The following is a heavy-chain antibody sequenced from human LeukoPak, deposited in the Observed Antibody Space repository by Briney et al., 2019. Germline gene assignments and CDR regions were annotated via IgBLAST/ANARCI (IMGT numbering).Heavy chain of an antibody. CDR1: GFTFSSYA. V-gene: IGHV3-23*01. D-gene: IGHD4-17*01. CDR3: AKDHWVTTVTISLMDDAFDI. Sequence: PGGSLRLSRAASGFTFSSYAMSWVRQAPGKGLEWVSAISGSGGSTYYADSVKGRFTISRDNSKNTLYLQMNSLRAEDTAVYYCAKDHWVTTVTISLMDDAFDIWGQGTMVTVSS. CDR2: ISGSGGST. J-gene: IGHJ3*02.